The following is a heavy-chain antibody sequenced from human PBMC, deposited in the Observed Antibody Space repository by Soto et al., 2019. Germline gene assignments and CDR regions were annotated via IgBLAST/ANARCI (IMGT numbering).Heavy chain of an antibody. Sequence: ASVKVSCKASGYTFTSYYMHWVRQAPGQGLEWMGIINPSGGSTSYAQKFQGRVTVTRDTSTSTVYMELSSLRSEDTAVYYCARDQGYCSSTSCSLDYWGQGTLVTVSS. CDR3: ARDQGYCSSTSCSLDY. J-gene: IGHJ4*02. CDR1: GYTFTSYY. V-gene: IGHV1-46*01. CDR2: INPSGGST. D-gene: IGHD2-2*01.